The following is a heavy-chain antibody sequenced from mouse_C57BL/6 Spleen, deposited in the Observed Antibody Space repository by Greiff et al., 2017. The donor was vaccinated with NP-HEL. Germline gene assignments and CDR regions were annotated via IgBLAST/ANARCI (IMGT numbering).Heavy chain of an antibody. V-gene: IGHV3-6*01. CDR1: GYSITSGYY. CDR2: ISYDGSN. J-gene: IGHJ1*03. D-gene: IGHD1-1*01. CDR3: AYYGNWYFDV. Sequence: VQLQQSGPGLVKPSQSLSLTCSVTGYSITSGYYWNWIRQFPGNKLEWMGYISYDGSNNYNPSLKNRISITRDTSKNQFFLKLNSVTTEDTATYYRAYYGNWYFDVWGTGTSVTVSS.